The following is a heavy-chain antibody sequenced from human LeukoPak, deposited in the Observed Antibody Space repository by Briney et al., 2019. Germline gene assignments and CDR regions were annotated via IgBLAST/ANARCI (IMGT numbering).Heavy chain of an antibody. CDR1: GFTFSSHA. Sequence: GGSLRLSCVASGFTFSSHAMSWVRQAPGKGLEWVSAISGSGGSTYYADSVKGRFTISRDNSKNTLYLQMNSLRAEDTAVYYCAKDRPAWYSSSWYFDYWGQGTLVTVSS. CDR3: AKDRPAWYSSSWYFDY. D-gene: IGHD6-13*01. J-gene: IGHJ4*02. V-gene: IGHV3-23*01. CDR2: ISGSGGST.